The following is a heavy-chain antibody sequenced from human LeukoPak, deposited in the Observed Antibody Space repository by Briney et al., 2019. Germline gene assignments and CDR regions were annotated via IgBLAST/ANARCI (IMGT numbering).Heavy chain of an antibody. CDR3: ARKVAVAGTENWFDP. CDR2: IIPIFGTA. V-gene: IGHV1-69*13. D-gene: IGHD6-19*01. Sequence: ASVKVSCKASGGTFSSYAISWVRQAPGQGLEWMGGIIPIFGTANYAQKFQGRVTITADESMSTAYMELSSLRSEDTAVYYCARKVAVAGTENWFDPWGQGTLVTVSS. CDR1: GGTFSSYA. J-gene: IGHJ5*02.